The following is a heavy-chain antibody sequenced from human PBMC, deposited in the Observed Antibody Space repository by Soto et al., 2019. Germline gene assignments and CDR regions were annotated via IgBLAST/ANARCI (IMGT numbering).Heavy chain of an antibody. V-gene: IGHV4-39*01. D-gene: IGHD3-3*01. J-gene: IGHJ4*02. CDR2: IDYSGSP. CDR1: GGSIRSSSYY. Sequence: QLQLQESGPGLVKPSEPLSLTCTVSGGSIRSSSYYWRGIRQPPGKGLEWIGSIDYSGSPYYNPSLKSRVTISVDRSKNQFSLKLSCVTAADTVVYYCARLAVYYDVWSGYPKTYYFDYWGQGSLVTVSS. CDR3: ARLAVYYDVWSGYPKTYYFDY.